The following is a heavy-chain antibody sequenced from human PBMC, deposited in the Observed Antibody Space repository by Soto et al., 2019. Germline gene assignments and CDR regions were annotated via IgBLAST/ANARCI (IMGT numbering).Heavy chain of an antibody. Sequence: ASVKVSCKASGYTFTGYYMHWVRQAPGQGLEWMGWINPNSGGTNYAQKFQGRVTMTRDTSISTAYMELSRLRSDDTAVYYCAREQGVRGAMGNLDVWGQGTTVTVSS. V-gene: IGHV1-2*02. CDR2: INPNSGGT. D-gene: IGHD3-10*01. J-gene: IGHJ6*02. CDR3: AREQGVRGAMGNLDV. CDR1: GYTFTGYY.